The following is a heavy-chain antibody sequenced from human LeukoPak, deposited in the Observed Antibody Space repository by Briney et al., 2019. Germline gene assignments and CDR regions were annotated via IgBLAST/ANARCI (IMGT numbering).Heavy chain of an antibody. CDR3: ANEPQHYYYDSSGYYSTIDAFDI. Sequence: GGSLRLSCAASGFTFSSYAMSWVRQAPRKGLEWVSAISGSGGSTYYADSVKGRFTISRDNSKNTLYLQMNSLRAEDTAVYYCANEPQHYYYDSSGYYSTIDAFDIWGQGTMVTVSS. CDR1: GFTFSSYA. J-gene: IGHJ3*02. V-gene: IGHV3-23*01. D-gene: IGHD3-22*01. CDR2: ISGSGGST.